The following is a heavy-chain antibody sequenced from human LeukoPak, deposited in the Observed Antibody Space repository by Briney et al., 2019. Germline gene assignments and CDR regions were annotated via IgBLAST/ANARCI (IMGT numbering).Heavy chain of an antibody. CDR1: GFPFSDYG. J-gene: IGHJ3*02. V-gene: IGHV3-30*03. D-gene: IGHD6-19*01. CDR2: ISHDGNNK. CDR3: ARDSEQWLVGAFDI. Sequence: GRPLRLSCAASGFPFSDYGMYWVRQAPGKGLEWLAVISHDGNNKYYADSVKGRFTISRDNSKNTLYLQMNSLRAEDTAVYYCARDSEQWLVGAFDIWGQGTMVTVSS.